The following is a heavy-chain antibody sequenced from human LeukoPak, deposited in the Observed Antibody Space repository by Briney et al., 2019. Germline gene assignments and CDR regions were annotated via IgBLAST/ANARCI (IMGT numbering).Heavy chain of an antibody. D-gene: IGHD3-10*01. Sequence: GGSLRLSCAASGFTFSSYGMHWVRQAPGKGLEWVAVISYDGSNKYYADSVKGRFTISRDNSKNTLYLQMNSLRAEDTAVYYCAKDATYGSGSYYPSWGQGTLVTVSS. CDR2: ISYDGSNK. CDR1: GFTFSSYG. CDR3: AKDATYGSGSYYPS. J-gene: IGHJ5*02. V-gene: IGHV3-30*18.